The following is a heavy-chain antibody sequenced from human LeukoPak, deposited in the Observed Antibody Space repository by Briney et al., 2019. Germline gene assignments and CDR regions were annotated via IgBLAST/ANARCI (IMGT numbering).Heavy chain of an antibody. Sequence: ASVKVSCKASGYTFTGYYMHWVRQAPGQGLEWMGWINPNSGGTNYAQKFQGRVTMTRDTSISTAYMELSRLRSDDTAVHYCARDFAYYYDSSGYTGDYWGQGTLVTVSS. J-gene: IGHJ4*02. CDR1: GYTFTGYY. CDR3: ARDFAYYYDSSGYTGDY. V-gene: IGHV1-2*02. CDR2: INPNSGGT. D-gene: IGHD3-22*01.